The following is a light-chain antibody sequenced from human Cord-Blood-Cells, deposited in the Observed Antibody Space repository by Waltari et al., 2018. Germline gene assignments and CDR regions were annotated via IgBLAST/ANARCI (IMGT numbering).Light chain of an antibody. V-gene: IGLV1-36*01. J-gene: IGLJ1*01. CDR3: AAWDDSLNGYV. CDR2: YDD. Sequence: QSVLTQPPSVSEAPRQRVTISCSGSSSNLGNTAVNWYQQLPGKAPKLLIYYDDLLPSGVSDRFSGSKSGTSDSLAISGLQSEDEADYYCAAWDDSLNGYVFGTGTKVTVL. CDR1: SSNLGNTA.